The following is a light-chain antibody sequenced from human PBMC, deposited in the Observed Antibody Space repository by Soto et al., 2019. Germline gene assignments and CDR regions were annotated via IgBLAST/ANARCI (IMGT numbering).Light chain of an antibody. CDR1: SNDY. CDR2: EVS. V-gene: IGLV2-14*01. J-gene: IGLJ1*01. Sequence: QSALTQPASVSGSPGQAITISCTGTSNDYVSWYQQHPGTAPKLMIYEVSNRPSGVSNRFSGSTSGNSASLTISGLHAEDEADYYCSSYTSSSTYVFGTGTKVTVL. CDR3: SSYTSSSTYV.